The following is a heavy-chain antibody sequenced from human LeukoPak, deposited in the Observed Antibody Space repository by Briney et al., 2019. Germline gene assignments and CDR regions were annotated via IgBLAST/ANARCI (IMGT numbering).Heavy chain of an antibody. CDR1: GGTFSSYA. CDR3: ARASVHYYDSSGNPANWFDX. Sequence: SVKVSCKASGGTFSSYAISWVRQAPGQGLEWMGGIIPIFGTANYAQKFQGRVTITADESTSTAYMELSSLRSEDTAVYYCARASVHYYDSSGNPANWFDXXXQGTLVTVSS. D-gene: IGHD3-22*01. CDR2: IIPIFGTA. J-gene: IGHJ5*02. V-gene: IGHV1-69*13.